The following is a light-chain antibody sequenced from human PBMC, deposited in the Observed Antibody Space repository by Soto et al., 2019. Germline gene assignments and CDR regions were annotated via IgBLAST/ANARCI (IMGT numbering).Light chain of an antibody. CDR1: NSNIGSDYG. CDR2: GNS. CDR3: QSYDRSLRACV. V-gene: IGLV1-40*01. J-gene: IGLJ1*01. Sequence: QSVLTQPPSVSGAPGQRVTISCTGTNSNIGSDYGVHWYQQFPGTAPKLLIYGNSNRPSGVPDLFSGSKSGTSASLAITGLQAEDEADYYCQSYDRSLRACVFGTGTKLTVL.